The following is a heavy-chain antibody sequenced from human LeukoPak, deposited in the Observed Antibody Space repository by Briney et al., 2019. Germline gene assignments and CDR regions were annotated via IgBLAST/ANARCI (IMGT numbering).Heavy chain of an antibody. J-gene: IGHJ4*02. Sequence: PGGSLRLSCAASGFTFSSYAMHWVRQAPGKGLEWVAVISYDGSNKYYADSVKGRFTVSRDNSKNTLYLQMNSLRAEDTAVYCCARERGYSGYDPVDYWGQGTLVTVSS. V-gene: IGHV3-30-3*01. D-gene: IGHD5-12*01. CDR2: ISYDGSNK. CDR3: ARERGYSGYDPVDY. CDR1: GFTFSSYA.